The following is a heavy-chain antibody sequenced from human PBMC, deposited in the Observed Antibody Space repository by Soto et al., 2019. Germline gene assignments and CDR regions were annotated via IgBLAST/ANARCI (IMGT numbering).Heavy chain of an antibody. CDR1: GFAFNNYG. CDR2: IRKSDYT. Sequence: PGGSLRLSCTVSGFAFNNYGINWVRQAPGKGLEWVSSIRKSDYTYYSDSVKGRFTIPRDNAKNSVSLQMNTLRVEDTAVYYCAREDSIIIPAVSDFWGQGTLVTVSS. D-gene: IGHD2-2*01. CDR3: AREDSIIIPAVSDF. J-gene: IGHJ4*02. V-gene: IGHV3-21*01.